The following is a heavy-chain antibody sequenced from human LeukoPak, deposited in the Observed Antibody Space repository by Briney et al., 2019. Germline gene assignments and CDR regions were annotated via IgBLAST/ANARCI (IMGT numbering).Heavy chain of an antibody. CDR3: ARYCSGGSCYLPLGFFDL. D-gene: IGHD2-15*01. Sequence: ASVKLSCKASGYIFTSYGISWVRQAPGQGLEWMGWISAYNGNTKYAQNLQGRVTMTTDTSTSTAYMELRSLRSDDTAVYYCARYCSGGSCYLPLGFFDLWGRGTLVSVSS. J-gene: IGHJ2*01. CDR1: GYIFTSYG. CDR2: ISAYNGNT. V-gene: IGHV1-18*01.